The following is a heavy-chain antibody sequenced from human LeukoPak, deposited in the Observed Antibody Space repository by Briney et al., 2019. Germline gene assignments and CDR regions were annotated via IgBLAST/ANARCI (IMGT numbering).Heavy chain of an antibody. CDR3: ARDPYSGSYGDYYYYYMDV. J-gene: IGHJ6*03. D-gene: IGHD1-26*01. CDR2: ITSSGTYI. CDR1: GFDFNNYN. Sequence: SGGSLRLSCAASGFDFNNYNMNWVRQAPGKGLEWVSSITSSGTYIYYADSVKGRFTISRDNAKNSLYLQMNSLRPEDTAVYYCARDPYSGSYGDYYYYYMDVWGKGTTVTISS. V-gene: IGHV3-21*01.